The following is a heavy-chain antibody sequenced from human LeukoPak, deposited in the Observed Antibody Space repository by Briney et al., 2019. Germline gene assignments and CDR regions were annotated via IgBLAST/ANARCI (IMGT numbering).Heavy chain of an antibody. J-gene: IGHJ4*02. D-gene: IGHD3-9*01. CDR1: GFTFDDYA. CDR2: ISWNSGSI. V-gene: IGHV3-9*01. CDR3: AKDGYDILLGYFDY. Sequence: GRSLRLSCAASGFTFDDYAMHWVRQAPGKGLEWVSGISWNSGSIGYADSVKGRFTISRDNAKNSLYLQMNSLRAEDTALYYCAKDGYDILLGYFDYWGQGTLVTVSS.